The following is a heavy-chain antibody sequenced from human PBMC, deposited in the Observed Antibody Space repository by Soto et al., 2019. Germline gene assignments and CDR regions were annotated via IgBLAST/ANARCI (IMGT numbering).Heavy chain of an antibody. CDR1: GGSISSGGYY. Sequence: PSETLSLTCTVSGGSISSGGYYWSWIRQHPGKGLEWIGYIYYSGSTYYNPSLKSRVTISVDTSKNQLSLKLSSVTAADTAVYYCSREYYYHSSGQFWGQGTLVTVAS. CDR2: IYYSGST. CDR3: SREYYYHSSGQF. V-gene: IGHV4-31*03. D-gene: IGHD3-22*01. J-gene: IGHJ4*02.